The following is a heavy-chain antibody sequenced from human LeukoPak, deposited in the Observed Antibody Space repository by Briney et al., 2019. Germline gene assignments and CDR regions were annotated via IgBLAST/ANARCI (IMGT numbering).Heavy chain of an antibody. J-gene: IGHJ3*02. CDR2: ISSSSSYI. D-gene: IGHD5-18*01. CDR3: ARVDTAMHDAFDI. Sequence: GGSQRLSCAAPGFTFSSYSMNWVRQAPGKGLEWVSSISSSSSYIYYADSVKGRFTISRDNAKNSLYLQMNSLRAEDTAVYYCARVDTAMHDAFDIWGQGTMVTVSS. V-gene: IGHV3-21*01. CDR1: GFTFSSYS.